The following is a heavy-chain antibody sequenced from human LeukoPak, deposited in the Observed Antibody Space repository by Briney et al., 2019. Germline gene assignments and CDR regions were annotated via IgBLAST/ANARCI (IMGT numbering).Heavy chain of an antibody. CDR1: GFTFSSYA. J-gene: IGHJ4*02. CDR2: ISGSGGST. V-gene: IGHV3-23*01. D-gene: IGHD3-22*01. Sequence: GGSLRLSCAASGFTFSSYAMSWVRQAARKRLGWVSAISGSGGSTYYAASVKGRFTISRDNSKNTLYMQMNSLRAEDTAVYYCAKGGSSGYYFPFDYWGQGTLVTVSS. CDR3: AKGGSSGYYFPFDY.